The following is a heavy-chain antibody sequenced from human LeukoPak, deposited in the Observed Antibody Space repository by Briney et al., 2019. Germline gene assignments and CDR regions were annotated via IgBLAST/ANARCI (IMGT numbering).Heavy chain of an antibody. J-gene: IGHJ5*02. V-gene: IGHV1-2*06. CDR3: ARDRLRLLEFGQDKPNWFDP. D-gene: IGHD3-3*01. CDR2: INPNNGGT. Sequence: ASVKVSCKASGNTFIDYYMHWVRQAPGQGLEWVGRINPNNGGTNYAQKFQGRVTMTIDTSINTSYMELNRLTSDDTAVYYCARDRLRLLEFGQDKPNWFDPWGQGTLVTVSS. CDR1: GNTFIDYY.